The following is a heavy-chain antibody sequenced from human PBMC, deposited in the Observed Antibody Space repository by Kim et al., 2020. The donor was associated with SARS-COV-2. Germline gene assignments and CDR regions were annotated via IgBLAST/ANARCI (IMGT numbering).Heavy chain of an antibody. CDR1: GYSFTSYW. Sequence: GESLKISCKGSGYSFTSYWIGWVRQMPGKGLEWMGIIYPGDSDTRYSPSFQGQVTISANKSISTAYLQWSSLKASDTAMYYCARHYGDYEGGSAFDIWGQGTMVTVSS. D-gene: IGHD4-17*01. CDR2: IYPGDSDT. V-gene: IGHV5-51*01. CDR3: ARHYGDYEGGSAFDI. J-gene: IGHJ3*02.